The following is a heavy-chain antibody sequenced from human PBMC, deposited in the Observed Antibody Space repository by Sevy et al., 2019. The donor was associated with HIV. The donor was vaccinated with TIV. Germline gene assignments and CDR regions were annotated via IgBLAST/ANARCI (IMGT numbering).Heavy chain of an antibody. V-gene: IGHV3-7*01. CDR3: GHGTIRRFDS. J-gene: IGHJ4*02. Sequence: GGSLRLSCAASGFTFSVYWMNWVRQAPGKGLEWVANIKGDGSDKHYVDSVEGRFTISRDNGKNLLYLQMNSLRVEDTAVYYCGHGTIRRFDSWGQGTLVTVSS. CDR2: IKGDGSDK. CDR1: GFTFSVYW. D-gene: IGHD5-12*01.